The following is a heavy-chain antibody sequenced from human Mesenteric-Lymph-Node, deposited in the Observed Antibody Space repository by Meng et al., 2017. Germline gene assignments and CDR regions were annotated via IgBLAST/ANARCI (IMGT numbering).Heavy chain of an antibody. Sequence: GESLKISCTASGFTFSNYPMYWVRQTPGKGLEWVSVITGSGGRTDYADSVKGRFTSSRDNSKNTLYLQMNSLRAEDTAVYYCARQRKRLFKESGSFDYWGQGTLVTVSS. D-gene: IGHD3-10*01. V-gene: IGHV3-23*01. CDR2: ITGSGGRT. CDR1: GFTFSNYP. CDR3: ARQRKRLFKESGSFDY. J-gene: IGHJ4*02.